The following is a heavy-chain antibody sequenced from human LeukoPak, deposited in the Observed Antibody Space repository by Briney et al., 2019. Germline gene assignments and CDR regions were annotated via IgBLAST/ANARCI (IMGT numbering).Heavy chain of an antibody. CDR2: ISASGGST. CDR3: AKVMKGSERLTMVRGVIIKTAGLYYMDV. V-gene: IGHV3-23*01. CDR1: GFTLSSYA. Sequence: QPGGSLRLSCAASGFTLSSYAMSWVRQAPGKGLEWGSSISASGGSTNYADSVKGRFTISRDNSKNTVYLQMNSLRAEDTAVYYCAKVMKGSERLTMVRGVIIKTAGLYYMDVWGKGTTVTVSS. D-gene: IGHD3-10*01. J-gene: IGHJ6*03.